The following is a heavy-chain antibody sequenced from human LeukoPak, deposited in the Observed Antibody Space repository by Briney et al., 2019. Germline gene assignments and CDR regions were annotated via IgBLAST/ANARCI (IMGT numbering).Heavy chain of an antibody. CDR2: SYTSGST. CDR1: GGSISSGSYY. J-gene: IGHJ3*02. Sequence: SQTLSLSCTVSGGSISSGSYYWSWIRQPAGKGLEWIGRSYTSGSTNYNPSLKSRVTISVDTSKNQFSLKLSSVTAADTAVYYCASFRAFDIWGQGTMVTVSS. V-gene: IGHV4-61*02. CDR3: ASFRAFDI.